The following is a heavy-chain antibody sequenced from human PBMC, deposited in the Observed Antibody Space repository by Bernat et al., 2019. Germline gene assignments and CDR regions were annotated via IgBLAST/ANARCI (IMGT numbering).Heavy chain of an antibody. Sequence: QVQLVESGGGVVQPGTSLRLSCAASGFTFSSYGMHWVRQAPGKGLEWAAIIWYDGSNKYYADSVKGRFTISRDNSKNTLYLQMNSLRAEDTAVYYCERDRGSGTSRGGYLDLWGRGTLVTVSS. CDR3: ERDRGSGTSRGGYLDL. CDR1: GFTFSSYG. CDR2: IWYDGSNK. V-gene: IGHV3-33*01. J-gene: IGHJ2*01. D-gene: IGHD1-26*01.